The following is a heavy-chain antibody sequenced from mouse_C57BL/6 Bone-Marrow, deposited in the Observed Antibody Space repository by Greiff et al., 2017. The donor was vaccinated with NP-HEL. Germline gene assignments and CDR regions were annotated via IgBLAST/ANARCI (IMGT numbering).Heavy chain of an antibody. Sequence: QVQLQQPGAELVKPGASVKMSCKASGYTFTSYWITWMKQRPGQGLEWIGDIYPGSGSTNYNEKFKSKATLTVATSSSTAYMKLSCLTAEDSAVYYCARGGFAYWGQGTLVTVSA. CDR1: GYTFTSYW. V-gene: IGHV1-55*01. J-gene: IGHJ3*01. CDR2: IYPGSGST. CDR3: ARGGFAY.